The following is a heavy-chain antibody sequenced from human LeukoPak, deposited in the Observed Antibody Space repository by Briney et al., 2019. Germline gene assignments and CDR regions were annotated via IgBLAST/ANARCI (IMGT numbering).Heavy chain of an antibody. CDR1: GGSISSRSYY. J-gene: IGHJ3*02. D-gene: IGHD6-19*01. V-gene: IGHV4-39*01. Sequence: PSETPSLTCTVSGGSISSRSYYWGWVRQPPGKGLEWTGSIHYSGSTYYDASFKSRVTMSVDTSKNQFSLKLSSVTAADTAVYYCARHYRGALAGTMGAFDIWGQGTMVTVSS. CDR3: ARHYRGALAGTMGAFDI. CDR2: IHYSGST.